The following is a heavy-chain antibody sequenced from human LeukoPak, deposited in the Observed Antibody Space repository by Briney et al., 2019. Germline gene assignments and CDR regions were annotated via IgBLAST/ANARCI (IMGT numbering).Heavy chain of an antibody. J-gene: IGHJ4*02. Sequence: ASVKVSCKASGGTFNSYASSWVRQAPGQGLEWMGGIIPIFGTTNYARKFRGRVTLTADKSTRTAYMELSSLRSGDTAVYYCARDNDSRDPPHFGYWGQGTLVTVSS. CDR1: GGTFNSYA. CDR3: ARDNDSRDPPHFGY. V-gene: IGHV1-69*06. D-gene: IGHD3-16*01. CDR2: IIPIFGTT.